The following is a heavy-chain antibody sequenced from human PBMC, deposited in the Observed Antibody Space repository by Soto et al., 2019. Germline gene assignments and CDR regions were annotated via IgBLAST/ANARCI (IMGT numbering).Heavy chain of an antibody. CDR1: GYTFTSYG. D-gene: IGHD6-13*01. Sequence: ASVKVSCKASGYTFTSYGISWVRQAPGQGLEWMGWISAYNGNTNYAQKLQGRVTMTTDTSTSTAYMELRSLRSDDTAVYYCARDTSRGIPASCARRGAHNCFGPWGQGTLVTVSS. CDR2: ISAYNGNT. CDR3: ARDTSRGIPASCARRGAHNCFGP. J-gene: IGHJ5*02. V-gene: IGHV1-18*01.